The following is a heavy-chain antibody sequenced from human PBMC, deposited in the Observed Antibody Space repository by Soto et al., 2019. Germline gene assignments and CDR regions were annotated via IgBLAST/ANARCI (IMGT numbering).Heavy chain of an antibody. CDR2: ISYDGSNK. CDR1: GFIFDNYP. D-gene: IGHD1-26*01. V-gene: IGHV3-30-3*01. J-gene: IGHJ4*02. CDR3: ARGELVGSFDY. Sequence: QVQLVESGGGVVQPGRSLRVSCAASGFIFDNYPMHWVRQAPGKGLEWVAVISYDGSNKYYADSVKGRFIISRDNSKNTLYLQMNSLRAEDTAVYYCARGELVGSFDYWGQGTLVTVSS.